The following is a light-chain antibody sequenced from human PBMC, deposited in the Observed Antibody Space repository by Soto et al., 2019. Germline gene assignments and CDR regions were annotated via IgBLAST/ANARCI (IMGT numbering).Light chain of an antibody. Sequence: EIVMTQSPATLSVSPGERATLSCRASQSVSSNFAWYQQKPGQAPRLLIYGASTRATGIPARFSGSGSGTEFTLTISSLQSEDFAVYYCPQYNNWPTWTFGQGTKVEIK. CDR1: QSVSSN. CDR3: PQYNNWPTWT. J-gene: IGKJ1*01. CDR2: GAS. V-gene: IGKV3-15*01.